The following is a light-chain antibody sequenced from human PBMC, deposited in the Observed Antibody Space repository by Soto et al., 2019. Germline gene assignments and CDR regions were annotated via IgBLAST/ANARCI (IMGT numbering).Light chain of an antibody. Sequence: HSVLTQPASVSGSPGQSITISCIGTSSDFGTYKFFSWYQQHPGKAPKLIIYEGTKRPSGVSNRFSGSKSGNTASLTISGLQADDEADYYCSSYTSNSNPYVFGTGTKLTVL. CDR3: SSYTSNSNPYV. J-gene: IGLJ1*01. V-gene: IGLV2-14*02. CDR2: EGT. CDR1: SSDFGTYKF.